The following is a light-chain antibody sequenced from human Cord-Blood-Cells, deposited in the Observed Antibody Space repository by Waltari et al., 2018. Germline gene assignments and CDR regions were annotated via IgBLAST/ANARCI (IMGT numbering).Light chain of an antibody. CDR1: QSISSY. Sequence: DIQLTQSPSSLSASVGDSVTITCRASQSISSYLNWYQQKPGKAPKLLIYAASSLQSVVPSRFSGSASGTDGTLTISSLQPEDYATYYCQQSYSTPFTFGPGTKVDIK. V-gene: IGKV1-39*01. J-gene: IGKJ3*01. CDR2: AAS. CDR3: QQSYSTPFT.